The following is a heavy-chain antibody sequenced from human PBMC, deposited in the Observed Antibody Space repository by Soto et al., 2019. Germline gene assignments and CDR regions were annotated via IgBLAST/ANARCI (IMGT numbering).Heavy chain of an antibody. J-gene: IGHJ4*02. CDR2: SSRRCVST. CDR3: ATGRLIPTAREY. V-gene: IGHV3-23*01. D-gene: IGHD2-21*01. Sequence: HPGGSLTLPCAASGITLTSYAMRWVPQPPGQSLVGASGSSRRCVSTSYADSVTRRFTISRDNSTNTLSLQMYTLRAEDTAAYYFATGRLIPTAREYWGQGTLVTVSS. CDR1: GITLTSYA.